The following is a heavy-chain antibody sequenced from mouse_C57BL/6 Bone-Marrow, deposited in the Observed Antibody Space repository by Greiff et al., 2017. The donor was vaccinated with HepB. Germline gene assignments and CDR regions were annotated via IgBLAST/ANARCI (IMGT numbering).Heavy chain of an antibody. V-gene: IGHV1-52*01. CDR3: AREEGLQLRLLYFDY. J-gene: IGHJ2*01. D-gene: IGHD3-2*02. CDR2: IDPSDSET. CDR1: GYTFTSYW. Sequence: QVQLQQPGAELVRPGSSVKLSCKASGYTFTSYWMHWVKQRPIQGLEWIGNIDPSDSETHYNQKFKDKATLTVDKSSSTAYMQLSSLTSEDSAVYYCAREEGLQLRLLYFDYWGQGTTLTVSS.